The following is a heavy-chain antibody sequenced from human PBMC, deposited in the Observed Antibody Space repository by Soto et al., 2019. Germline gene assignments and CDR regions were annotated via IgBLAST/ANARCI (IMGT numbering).Heavy chain of an antibody. D-gene: IGHD1-26*01. J-gene: IGHJ4*02. CDR3: ARSEATALDY. V-gene: IGHV4-4*02. CDR2: THHSGRT. CDR1: GGSMSSSNW. Sequence: PSETLSLTCIVSGGSMSSSNWWNWVRQPPGKGLEWIGETHHSGRTNYNPSLKSRVIISVDESKNHFSLKLSSVTAADTAVYYCARSEATALDYWGQGTLVT.